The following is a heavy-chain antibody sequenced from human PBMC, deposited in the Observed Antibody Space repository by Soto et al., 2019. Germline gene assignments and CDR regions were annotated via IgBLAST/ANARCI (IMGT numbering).Heavy chain of an antibody. CDR1: GFTFDDFA. D-gene: IGHD4-17*01. Sequence: EVQLVESGGGWVEPGKSLRLSCAASGFTFDDFAMHWVRQAPGKGLEWVSGISWNSGSIGYADSVKGRFTISRDNAKNSLYLHISSLTSEDTALYFCTRGSHSDYGAYGYFEFWGQGTLVAVSS. CDR2: ISWNSGSI. V-gene: IGHV3-9*01. CDR3: TRGSHSDYGAYGYFEF. J-gene: IGHJ4*02.